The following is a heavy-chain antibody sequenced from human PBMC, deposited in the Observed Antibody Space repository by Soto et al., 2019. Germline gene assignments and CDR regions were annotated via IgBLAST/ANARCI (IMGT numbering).Heavy chain of an antibody. Sequence: GGSRRRSWAASGFTFSGYVMHGVRQAPGKGLEWVAVISYDGSNKYYADSVKGRFTISRDNSKNTLYLQMNSLRAEDTAVYYCAKESRFLEWLPTDYWGQGTLVTVSS. D-gene: IGHD3-3*01. J-gene: IGHJ4*02. CDR3: AKESRFLEWLPTDY. V-gene: IGHV3-30*18. CDR1: GFTFSGYV. CDR2: ISYDGSNK.